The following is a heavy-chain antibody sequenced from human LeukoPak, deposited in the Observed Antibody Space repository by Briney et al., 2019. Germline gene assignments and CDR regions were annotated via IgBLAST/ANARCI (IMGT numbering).Heavy chain of an antibody. J-gene: IGHJ5*02. Sequence: SETLSLTCAVSGYSISSGYYWGWIRQPPGKGLEWIGSIYHSGSTYYNPSLKSRVTISVDTSKNQFSLKLSSVTAADTAVYYCAGGGIVVVPAADNWFDPWGQGTLVTVSS. CDR1: GYSISSGYY. D-gene: IGHD2-2*01. CDR2: IYHSGST. V-gene: IGHV4-38-2*01. CDR3: AGGGIVVVPAADNWFDP.